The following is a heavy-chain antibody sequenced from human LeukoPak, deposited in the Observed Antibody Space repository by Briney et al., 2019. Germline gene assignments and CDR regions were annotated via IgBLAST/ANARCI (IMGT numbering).Heavy chain of an antibody. V-gene: IGHV4-4*07. J-gene: IGHJ3*02. D-gene: IGHD3-22*01. CDR3: AREWVYYDSSGYYYPNAFDI. CDR2: IYTSGST. CDR1: GGSISSYY. Sequence: ASETLSLTCTVSGGSISSYYWSWIRQPVGKGLEWIGRIYTSGSTNYNPSLKSRVTMSVDTSKNQFSLKLSSVTAADTAVYYCAREWVYYDSSGYYYPNAFDIWGQGTMVTVSS.